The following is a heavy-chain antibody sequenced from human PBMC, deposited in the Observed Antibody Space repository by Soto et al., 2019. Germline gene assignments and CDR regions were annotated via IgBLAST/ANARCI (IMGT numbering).Heavy chain of an antibody. D-gene: IGHD3-22*01. V-gene: IGHV4-31*03. CDR2: IYYSGST. CDR3: ARSFAYYYDSSGYQFDY. Sequence: QVQLQESGPGLVKPSQTLSLTCTVSGGSISSGGYYWSWIRQHPGKGLEWIGYIYYSGSTYYNPSLKGRVTISVDTSKNQFSLKLSSVTAADTAVYYCARSFAYYYDSSGYQFDYWGQGTLVTVSS. CDR1: GGSISSGGYY. J-gene: IGHJ4*02.